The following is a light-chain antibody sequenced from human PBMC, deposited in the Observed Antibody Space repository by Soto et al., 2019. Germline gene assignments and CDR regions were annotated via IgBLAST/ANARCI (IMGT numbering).Light chain of an antibody. CDR3: LLSYSGAWV. J-gene: IGLJ3*02. Sequence: QAVVTQEPSLTVSPGGTVPFTLGSSIAAVTSGHWPYWSQQKPGQAPRTLIYDISSKHSWTPARFSGSLLGGKAALTLSGAQPEDEAEYYCLLSYSGAWVFGGGTKLTVL. CDR1: IAAVTSGHW. CDR2: DIS. V-gene: IGLV7-46*01.